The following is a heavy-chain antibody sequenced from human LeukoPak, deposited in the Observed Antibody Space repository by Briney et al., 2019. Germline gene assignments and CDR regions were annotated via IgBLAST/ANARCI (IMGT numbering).Heavy chain of an antibody. CDR3: ARIVGWYSHDS. V-gene: IGHV4-59*08. D-gene: IGHD6-19*01. J-gene: IGHJ4*02. Sequence: SETLSLTCTVSGDSLSSHYWSWIRQPPGKGLEWIGYIYGSGSTHYDPSLRSRVTISEDTSKNQFSLKLTSVTAADTAVYYCARIVGWYSHDSWGQGSLVTVSS. CDR1: GDSLSSHY. CDR2: IYGSGST.